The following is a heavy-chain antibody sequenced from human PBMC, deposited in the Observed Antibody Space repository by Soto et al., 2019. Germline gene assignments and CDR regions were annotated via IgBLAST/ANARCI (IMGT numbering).Heavy chain of an antibody. CDR3: TRGRYQLLWHGSVYFDY. Sequence: EVQLVESGGGLAQPGRSLRLSCTASGFTFGDYAMSWFRQAPGKGLEWVGFIRSKAYGGTTEYAASVKGRFTISRDDSKSIAYLQMNSLKTEDTAVYYCTRGRYQLLWHGSVYFDYWGQGTLVTVSS. CDR1: GFTFGDYA. D-gene: IGHD2-2*01. CDR2: IRSKAYGGTT. J-gene: IGHJ4*02. V-gene: IGHV3-49*03.